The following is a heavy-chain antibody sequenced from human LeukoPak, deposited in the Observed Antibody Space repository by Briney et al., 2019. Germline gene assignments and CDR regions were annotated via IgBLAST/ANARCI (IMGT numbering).Heavy chain of an antibody. D-gene: IGHD1-1*01. J-gene: IGHJ2*01. V-gene: IGHV4-38-2*01. CDR1: GYSISGGYY. CDR3: ARGGGTIKGYFDL. Sequence: SETLSLTCAVSGYSISGGYYWGLIRQPPGKGVEWGGSIFHSGTTYYNPSLKSRVTISVDTSKNQFSLKLSSVTAADTAVYYCARGGGTIKGYFDLWGRGTLVTVSS. CDR2: IFHSGTT.